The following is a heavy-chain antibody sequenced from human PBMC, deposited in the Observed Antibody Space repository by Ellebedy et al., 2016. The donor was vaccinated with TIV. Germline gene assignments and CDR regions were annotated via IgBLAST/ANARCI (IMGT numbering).Heavy chain of an antibody. V-gene: IGHV3-74*01. CDR1: GFTFSSYW. Sequence: GGSLRLXCAASGFTFSSYWMHWVRQAPGKGLVWVSRINSDGSSTSYADSMKGRFTISRDNAKNTLYLQMNSLRAEDTAVYYCARDPIDSSGYMADAFDIWGQGTMVTVSS. J-gene: IGHJ3*02. CDR2: INSDGSST. D-gene: IGHD3-22*01. CDR3: ARDPIDSSGYMADAFDI.